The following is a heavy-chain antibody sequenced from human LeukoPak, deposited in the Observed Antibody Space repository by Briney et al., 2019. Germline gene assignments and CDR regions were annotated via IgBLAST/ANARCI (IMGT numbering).Heavy chain of an antibody. J-gene: IGHJ4*02. V-gene: IGHV3-30*18. CDR3: AKDSFSGYGFFDY. D-gene: IGHD5-12*01. CDR2: ISYDGSNK. Sequence: GGSLRLSCAASGFTFSSYGMHWVRQAPGKGLEWVAVISYDGSNKYYADSVKGRFIISRDNSKNTLYLQMNSLRAEDTAVYYCAKDSFSGYGFFDYWGQGTLVTVSS. CDR1: GFTFSSYG.